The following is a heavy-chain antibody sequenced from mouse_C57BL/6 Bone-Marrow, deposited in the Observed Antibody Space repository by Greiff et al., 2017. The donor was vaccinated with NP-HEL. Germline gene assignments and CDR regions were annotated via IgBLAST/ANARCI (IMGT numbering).Heavy chain of an antibody. CDR1: GYTFTDYY. Sequence: EVQLQQSGPELVKPGASVKISCKASGYTFTDYYMNWVKQSHGKSLEWIGDLNPNNGGTSYNQKFKGKATLTVDKSSSTAYMELRSLTAEDAAAYYCARVKTALAMDYWGQGTAVTVSS. J-gene: IGHJ4*01. CDR3: ARVKTALAMDY. CDR2: LNPNNGGT. V-gene: IGHV1-26*01. D-gene: IGHD3-2*01.